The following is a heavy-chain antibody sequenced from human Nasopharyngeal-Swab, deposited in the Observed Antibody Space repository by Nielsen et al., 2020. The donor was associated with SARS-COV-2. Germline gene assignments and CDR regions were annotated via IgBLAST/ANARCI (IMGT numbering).Heavy chain of an antibody. V-gene: IGHV4-30-4*01. Sequence: SETLSLTCTVSGGSISSGDYYWSWIRQPPGKGLEWIGYIYYSGSTNYNPSLKSRVTISVDTSKNQFSLKLSSVTAADTAVYYCARLGLFADRTSYYYYYMDVWGKGTTVTVSS. CDR2: IYYSGST. CDR1: GGSISSGDYY. J-gene: IGHJ6*03. D-gene: IGHD3-3*01. CDR3: ARLGLFADRTSYYYYYMDV.